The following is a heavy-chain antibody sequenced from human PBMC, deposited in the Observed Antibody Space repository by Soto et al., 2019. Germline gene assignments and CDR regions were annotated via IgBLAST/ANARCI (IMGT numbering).Heavy chain of an antibody. Sequence: EVQVVESGGGLVQPGGSLRLSCAASGVTVSSNYMNWVRQAPGKGLEWVSVIYSGGSTYYADSVKGRFTISRDNSKNTLYLQMNGLRAEDTAVYYCARARYGGNSGWYFDLWGRGTLVIVSS. CDR3: ARARYGGNSGWYFDL. CDR1: GVTVSSNY. CDR2: IYSGGST. J-gene: IGHJ2*01. D-gene: IGHD4-17*01. V-gene: IGHV3-66*01.